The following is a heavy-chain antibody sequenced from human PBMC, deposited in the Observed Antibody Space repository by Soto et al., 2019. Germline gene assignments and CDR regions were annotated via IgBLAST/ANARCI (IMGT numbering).Heavy chain of an antibody. V-gene: IGHV4-61*01. CDR2: LYFTGNT. D-gene: IGHD3-16*01. J-gene: IGHJ5*02. CDR1: GGSVSSGSYF. Sequence: PSETLSLTCTVSGGSVSSGSYFWSWMRQAPGKGLEWIGHLYFTGNTNYNPSVKSRVTMSVDTSKHQFSLNLSSVTAADTAVYYCARVGGRARGGPLDPWGQGTPVTVSS. CDR3: ARVGGRARGGPLDP.